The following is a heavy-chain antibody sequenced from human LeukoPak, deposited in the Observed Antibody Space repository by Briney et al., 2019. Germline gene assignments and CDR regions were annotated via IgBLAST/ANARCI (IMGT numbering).Heavy chain of an antibody. D-gene: IGHD3-22*01. V-gene: IGHV4-59*03. CDR2: IYYTGST. Sequence: SETLSLTCTVSGGSISSYYWSWIRQPPGKGLEWIGYIYYTGSTNYSPSLKSRVTISIDTSKNQFSLKLSSVTAADTAVYYCATQSFYQSSGYYRVWGQGTLVTVSS. J-gene: IGHJ4*02. CDR1: GGSISSYY. CDR3: ATQSFYQSSGYYRV.